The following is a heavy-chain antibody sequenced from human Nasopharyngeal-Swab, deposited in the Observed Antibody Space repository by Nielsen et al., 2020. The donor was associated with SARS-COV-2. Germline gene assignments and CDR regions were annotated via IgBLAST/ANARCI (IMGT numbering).Heavy chain of an antibody. V-gene: IGHV3-21*01. J-gene: IGHJ4*02. Sequence: GESLKISCAASGFTFSSYWMTWVRQAPGKGLEWVSSISSSSSYIYYADSVKGRFTISRDNAKNSLYLQMNSLRAEDTAVYYCARATGYSSSQGDYWGQGTLVTVSS. CDR2: ISSSSSYI. CDR3: ARATGYSSSQGDY. D-gene: IGHD6-13*01. CDR1: GFTFSSYW.